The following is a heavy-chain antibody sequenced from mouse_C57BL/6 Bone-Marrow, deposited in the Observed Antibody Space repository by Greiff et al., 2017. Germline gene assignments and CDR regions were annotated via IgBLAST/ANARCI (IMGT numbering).Heavy chain of an antibody. D-gene: IGHD2-4*01. CDR2: IWTGGGT. CDR3: ARAIYYDYDGGGCDY. CDR1: GFSLTSYA. V-gene: IGHV2-9-1*01. Sequence: VKLMESGPGLVAPSQSLSITCTVSGFSLTSYAISWVRQPPGKGLEWLGVIWTGGGTKYNSALKSSRSISKDNSKSQVFLKMNSLQTDDTARYYCARAIYYDYDGGGCDYWGQGTTLTVSS. J-gene: IGHJ2*01.